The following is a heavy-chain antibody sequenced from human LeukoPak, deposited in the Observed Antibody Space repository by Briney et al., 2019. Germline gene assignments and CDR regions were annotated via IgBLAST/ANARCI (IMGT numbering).Heavy chain of an antibody. CDR3: ARDLSSSWYDYYMDV. CDR2: ISAYNGNT. D-gene: IGHD6-13*01. V-gene: IGHV1-18*01. CDR1: GYTFTSYG. J-gene: IGHJ6*03. Sequence: ASVKVSCKASGYTFTSYGISWVQQAPGQGLEWMGWISAYNGNTNYAQKLQGRVTMTTDTSTSTAYMELRSLRSDDTAVYYCARDLSSSWYDYYMDVWGKGTTVTVSS.